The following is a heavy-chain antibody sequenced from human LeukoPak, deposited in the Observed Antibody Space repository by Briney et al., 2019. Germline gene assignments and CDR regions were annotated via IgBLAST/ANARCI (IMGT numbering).Heavy chain of an antibody. CDR2: ISGSGGST. CDR3: AKDLSCTTATCSLDY. Sequence: GGSLRLSCAASGFTFSSYAMSWVRQAPGKGLEWVPAISGSGGSTYYADSVKGRFTISRDNSKNTLFLQMNSLRAEDTAVYYCAKDLSCTTATCSLDYWGQGTLVTVSS. CDR1: GFTFSSYA. D-gene: IGHD2-2*01. J-gene: IGHJ4*02. V-gene: IGHV3-23*01.